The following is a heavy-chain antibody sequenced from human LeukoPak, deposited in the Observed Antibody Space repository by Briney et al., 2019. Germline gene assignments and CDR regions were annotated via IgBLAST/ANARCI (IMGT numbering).Heavy chain of an antibody. CDR3: AGMATTSRGYNWFDP. D-gene: IGHD5-24*01. CDR2: INHSGST. J-gene: IGHJ5*02. Sequence: PSETLSLTCAVYGGSFSGYYWSWIRQPPGKGLEWIGEINHSGSTNYNPSLKSRVTISVDTSKNQFSLKLSSVTAADTAVYYCAGMATTSRGYNWFDPWGQGTLVTVSS. CDR1: GGSFSGYY. V-gene: IGHV4-34*01.